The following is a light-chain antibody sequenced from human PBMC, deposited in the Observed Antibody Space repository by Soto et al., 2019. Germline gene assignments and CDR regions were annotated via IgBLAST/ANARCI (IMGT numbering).Light chain of an antibody. CDR3: AAWDDSLSNLL. CDR1: SSNIASNF. J-gene: IGLJ2*01. V-gene: IGLV1-47*02. CDR2: TTN. Sequence: QSVLTQPPSASGTPGQRVTISCSGGSSNIASNFVYWYQQLPGAAPKLLVYTTNQPPSGVPDRFSGSKSGTSASLAISGLRSEDEGDYYCAAWDDSLSNLLFGGGTQLTVL.